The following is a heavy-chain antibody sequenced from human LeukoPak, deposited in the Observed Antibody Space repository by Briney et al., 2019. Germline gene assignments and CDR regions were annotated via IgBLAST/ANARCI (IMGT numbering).Heavy chain of an antibody. CDR1: GFTFRSYE. CDR2: ISSSGSGI. CDR3: AREIAVAGTTGDYDI. Sequence: PGGSLRLSCAASGFTFRSYEMNSVRQAPGKRLEWVSYISSSGSGIHYADSVKGRFTISRDNAKNSLYLQMNSLRTEDTAVYYCAREIAVAGTTGDYDIWGQGTMVTVSS. V-gene: IGHV3-48*03. J-gene: IGHJ3*02. D-gene: IGHD6-19*01.